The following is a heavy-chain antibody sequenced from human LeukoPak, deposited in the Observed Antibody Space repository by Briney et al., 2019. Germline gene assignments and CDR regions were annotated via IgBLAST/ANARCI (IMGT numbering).Heavy chain of an antibody. Sequence: GESLKISCKGSGYSFTSYCIGWVRQKPRKGLEWMGIIYPGDSDTRYSPSFQGQVTISADKSISTAYLQWSSLKASDTAMYYCARLAAADYSSGWPYYFDYWGQGTLVTVSS. CDR1: GYSFTSYC. D-gene: IGHD6-19*01. CDR3: ARLAAADYSSGWPYYFDY. CDR2: IYPGDSDT. J-gene: IGHJ4*02. V-gene: IGHV5-51*01.